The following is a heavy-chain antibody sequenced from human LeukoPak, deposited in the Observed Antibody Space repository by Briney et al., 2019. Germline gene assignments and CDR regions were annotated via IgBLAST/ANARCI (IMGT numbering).Heavy chain of an antibody. CDR3: VVEAANY. J-gene: IGHJ4*02. CDR2: VSDDGSVT. Sequence: GGSLRLSCAASGFTYTSYGMTWVRQSPGKGLEWAAHVSDDGSVTYYGESVKGRFTISRDNAKNSVYLQMNNLRVEDTAVYYCVVEAANYWGQGTVVTVSS. CDR1: GFTYTSYG. V-gene: IGHV3-7*01. D-gene: IGHD1-26*01.